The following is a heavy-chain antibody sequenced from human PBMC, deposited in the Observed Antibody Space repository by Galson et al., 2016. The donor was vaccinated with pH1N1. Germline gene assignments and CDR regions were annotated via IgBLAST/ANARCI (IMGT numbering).Heavy chain of an antibody. D-gene: IGHD3-3*01. Sequence: TLSPTCTISGDSISSGHSCWTWIRQRPGKGLEWVGCIDYSGATYYNPSLKSRLAISLDTSKSHFSLKLTSVTAADTAFYFCTRRFFEYLEGLPSDAFDIWGQGTMVTVSS. J-gene: IGHJ3*02. CDR1: GDSISSGHSC. CDR3: TRRFFEYLEGLPSDAFDI. CDR2: IDYSGAT. V-gene: IGHV4-31*03.